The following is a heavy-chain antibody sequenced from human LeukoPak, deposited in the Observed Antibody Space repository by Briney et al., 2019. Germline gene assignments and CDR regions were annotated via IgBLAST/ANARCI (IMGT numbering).Heavy chain of an antibody. J-gene: IGHJ4*02. CDR3: VRRQQREFDY. Sequence: GESLKISCKGSGYSFTSYWIGWVRQMPGKGLEWMGIIYPGDPDTRYSPSFQGQVTISADKSISTAYLQWSSLKTSDTALYYCVRRQQREFDYWGQGTLVTVSS. CDR2: IYPGDPDT. CDR1: GYSFTSYW. D-gene: IGHD6-25*01. V-gene: IGHV5-51*01.